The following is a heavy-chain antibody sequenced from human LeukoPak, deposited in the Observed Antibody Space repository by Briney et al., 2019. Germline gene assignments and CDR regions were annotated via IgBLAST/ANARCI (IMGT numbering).Heavy chain of an antibody. V-gene: IGHV3-20*04. J-gene: IGHJ4*02. D-gene: IGHD3-9*01. CDR2: INWNGGRT. Sequence: GGSLRLSCAASGFMFDDYGMSWVRQAPGKGLEWVSGINWNGGRTGYADSVKGRFTISRDNSKNTLYLQMNSLRAEDTAVYYCARDHDWEIFDYWGQGTLVTVSS. CDR1: GFMFDDYG. CDR3: ARDHDWEIFDY.